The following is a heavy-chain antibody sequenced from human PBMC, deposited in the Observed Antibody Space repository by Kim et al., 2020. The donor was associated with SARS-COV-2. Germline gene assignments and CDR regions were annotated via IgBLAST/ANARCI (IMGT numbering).Heavy chain of an antibody. CDR3: TTGLGSPYYFDY. CDR1: GFTFSNAW. J-gene: IGHJ4*01. V-gene: IGHV3-15*01. CDR2: IKSKTDGGTT. Sequence: GGSLRLSCAASGFTFSNAWMSWVRQAPGKGLEWVGRIKSKTDGGTTNYAAPVKGRFTISRDDSKNTLYLQMNSLKTEDTAVYYCTTGLGSPYYFDYWGHGTLVTVSS. D-gene: IGHD1-26*01.